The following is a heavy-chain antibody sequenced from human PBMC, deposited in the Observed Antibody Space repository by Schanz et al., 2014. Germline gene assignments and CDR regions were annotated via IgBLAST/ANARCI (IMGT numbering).Heavy chain of an antibody. V-gene: IGHV1-69*09. CDR2: IIPIHGIV. D-gene: IGHD4-17*01. CDR1: RSTFSSYT. CDR3: ARGYGDSPTDF. Sequence: QVQLIQSGAEVKKPGASVKVSCKASRSTFSSYTINWLRQAPGQGLEWMGRIIPIHGIVNYAQRFQDRVTITADKSTSTAYMELTSLRSEDTAVYYCARGYGDSPTDFWGQGTLVTVSS. J-gene: IGHJ4*02.